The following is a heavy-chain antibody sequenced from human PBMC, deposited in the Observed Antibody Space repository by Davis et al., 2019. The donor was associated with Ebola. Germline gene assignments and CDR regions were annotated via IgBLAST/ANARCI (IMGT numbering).Heavy chain of an antibody. V-gene: IGHV3-30*03. CDR1: GFTFSSYG. D-gene: IGHD3-22*01. CDR2: ISYDGSNK. Sequence: GSLRLSCAASGFTFSSYGMHWVRQAPGKGLEWVAVISYDGSNKYYADSVKGRFTISRDNSKNTLYLQMNSLRAEDTAVYYCARRGTYYYDSSGYYYVVEYYGMDVWGQGTTVTVSS. CDR3: ARRGTYYYDSSGYYYVVEYYGMDV. J-gene: IGHJ6*02.